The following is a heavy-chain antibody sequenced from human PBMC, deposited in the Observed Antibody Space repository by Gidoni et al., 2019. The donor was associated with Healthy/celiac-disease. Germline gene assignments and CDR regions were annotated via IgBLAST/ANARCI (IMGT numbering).Heavy chain of an antibody. J-gene: IGHJ4*02. CDR1: GFTFSSSS. Sequence: EVQLVESGGGLVKPGGSLRLSCAASGFTFSSSSLNWVRQAPGKGLEWVSSISSSSSYIYYADSVKGRFTISRDNAKNSLYLQMNSLRAEDTAVYYCARGLYYYDSSGYYAGFDYWGQGTLVTVSS. V-gene: IGHV3-21*01. CDR2: ISSSSSYI. D-gene: IGHD3-22*01. CDR3: ARGLYYYDSSGYYAGFDY.